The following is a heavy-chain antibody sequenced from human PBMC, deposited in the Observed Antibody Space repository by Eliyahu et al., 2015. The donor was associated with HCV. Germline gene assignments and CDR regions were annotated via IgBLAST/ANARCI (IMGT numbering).Heavy chain of an antibody. D-gene: IGHD5-18*01. Sequence: EVQLVESGGGLVQPGGSLRLSCAASGFXFSSHWMSWVRQAPGKGLEWVANIKQDESEKYYVESVKGRFTISRDNAKNSLYLQMESLRADDTAIYYCARDITYSYGLGPWGQGTLVTVSS. CDR1: GFXFSSHW. CDR3: ARDITYSYGLGP. CDR2: IKQDESEK. V-gene: IGHV3-7*05. J-gene: IGHJ5*02.